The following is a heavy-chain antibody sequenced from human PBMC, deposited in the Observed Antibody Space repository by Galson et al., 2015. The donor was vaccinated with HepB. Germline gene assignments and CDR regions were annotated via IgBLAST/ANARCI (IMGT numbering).Heavy chain of an antibody. CDR3: AGGFYGSGSYRYYIDY. CDR1: GGTFSSYS. CDR2: IITIFGTA. V-gene: IGHV1-69*13. Sequence: SVKVSCKASGGTFSSYSITWVRQAPGQGLEWMGGIITIFGTANYAQKFQGRVTITADESTSTAYMELSSLRSEDTAVYYCAGGFYGSGSYRYYIDYWGQGTLITVS. D-gene: IGHD3-10*01. J-gene: IGHJ4*02.